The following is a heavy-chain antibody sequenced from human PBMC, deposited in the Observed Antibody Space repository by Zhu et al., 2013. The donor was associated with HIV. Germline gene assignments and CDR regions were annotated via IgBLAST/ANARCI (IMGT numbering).Heavy chain of an antibody. CDR1: GITISDHH. CDR2: TSNKGNNYAT. Sequence: EVQLVESGGGLVQPGGSLRLSCAASGITISDHHMDWVRRAPGKGLEWVGRTSNKGNNYATKYAASVEGRFTISRDDSKESMFLQMHSLKAEDTAVYYCLVWTYGVDNWGQGTLVTVSS. D-gene: IGHD1-7*01. V-gene: IGHV3-72*01. CDR3: LVWTYGVDN. J-gene: IGHJ4*02.